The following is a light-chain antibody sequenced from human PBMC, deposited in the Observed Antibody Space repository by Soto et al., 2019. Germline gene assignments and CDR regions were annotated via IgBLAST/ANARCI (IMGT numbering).Light chain of an antibody. Sequence: EIQMNQPPATLSASVGDRATTTCRASQRMSGWLAWHQQKPGKAPKLLIYDVSALKRGVPPRFSGSGYGTDFTLTITSLQTDDFGTYHCQQYDVHPKTFGQGTKVDIK. CDR1: QRMSGW. J-gene: IGKJ1*01. CDR2: DVS. CDR3: QQYDVHPKT. V-gene: IGKV1-5*01.